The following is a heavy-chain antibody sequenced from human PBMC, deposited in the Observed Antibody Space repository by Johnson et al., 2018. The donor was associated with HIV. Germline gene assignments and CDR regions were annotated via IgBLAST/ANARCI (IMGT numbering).Heavy chain of an antibody. V-gene: IGHV3-30*04. J-gene: IGHJ3*02. CDR2: ISYDGSNK. CDR1: GFTFSSYA. D-gene: IGHD4-17*01. Sequence: VQLVESGGGLVQPGRSLRLSCAASGFTFSSYAMHWVRQAPGKGLAWVAVISYDGSNKYYADSVKGRFTISRDNSKNTLSLQMNSLRAEDTAVYYCAKEFFVAEETVTVTDDAFDIWGQGTMVTVSS. CDR3: AKEFFVAEETVTVTDDAFDI.